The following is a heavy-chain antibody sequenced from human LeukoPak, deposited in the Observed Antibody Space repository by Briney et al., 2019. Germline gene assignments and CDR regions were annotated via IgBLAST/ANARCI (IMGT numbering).Heavy chain of an antibody. V-gene: IGHV4-4*07. CDR3: ARVYGVTTPTKYYFDY. CDR1: GGSISSYY. CDR2: IYTSGST. D-gene: IGHD4-17*01. J-gene: IGHJ4*02. Sequence: PSETLSLTCTVSGGSISSYYWSWIRQPAGKGLEWIGRIYTSGSTNYSPSLKSRVTMSVDTSKNQFSLKLSSVTAADTAVYYCARVYGVTTPTKYYFDYWGQGTLVPVSS.